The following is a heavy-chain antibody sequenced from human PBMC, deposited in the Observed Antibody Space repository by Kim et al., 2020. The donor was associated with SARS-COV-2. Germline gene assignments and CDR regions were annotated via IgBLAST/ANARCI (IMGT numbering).Heavy chain of an antibody. V-gene: IGHV4-59*13. J-gene: IGHJ5*02. Sequence: SETLSLTCTVSGGSISSYYWSWIRQPPGKGLEWIGYIYYSGSTNYNPSLKSRVTISVDTSKNQFSLKLSSVTAADTAVYYCARERRRVVPAATNWFDPWG. D-gene: IGHD2-2*01. CDR2: IYYSGST. CDR1: GGSISSYY. CDR3: ARERRRVVPAATNWFDP.